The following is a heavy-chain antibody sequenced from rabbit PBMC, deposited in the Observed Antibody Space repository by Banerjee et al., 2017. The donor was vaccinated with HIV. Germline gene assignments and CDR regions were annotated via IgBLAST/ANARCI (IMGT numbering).Heavy chain of an antibody. J-gene: IGHJ4*01. CDR2: INTSSGNT. D-gene: IGHD1-1*01. CDR1: GFSFSNKYV. Sequence: QEQLVESGGDLVKPEGSLTLTCTASGFSFSNKYVMCWVRQAPGKGLEWIACINTSSGNTVYANWAKGRFTISKTSSTTVTLQMTSLTAADTATYFCLRRWHSSSGYYMYYFNLWGQGTLVTVS. V-gene: IGHV1S45*01. CDR3: LRRWHSSSGYYMYYFNL.